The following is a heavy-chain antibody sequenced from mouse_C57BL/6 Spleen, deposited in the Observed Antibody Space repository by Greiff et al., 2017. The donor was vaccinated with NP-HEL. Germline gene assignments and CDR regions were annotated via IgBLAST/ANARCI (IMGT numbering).Heavy chain of an antibody. CDR2: INPNNGGT. J-gene: IGHJ4*01. D-gene: IGHD1-1*01. Sequence: EVQLQQSGPELVKPGASVKISCKASGYTFTDYYMNWVKQSHGKSLEWIGDINPNNGGTSYNQKFKGKATLTVDKSSSTAYMELRSLTTEDSVGYYCARSLVITTVGPSRGYAMDYWGQGTSVTVSS. CDR3: ARSLVITTVGPSRGYAMDY. CDR1: GYTFTDYY. V-gene: IGHV1-26*01.